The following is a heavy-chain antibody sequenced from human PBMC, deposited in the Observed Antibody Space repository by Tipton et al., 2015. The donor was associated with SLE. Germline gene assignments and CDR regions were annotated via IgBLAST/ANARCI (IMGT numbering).Heavy chain of an antibody. V-gene: IGHV4-59*08. CDR3: ARHKLGFSWSYFDS. CDR1: GGSISGYY. Sequence: TLSLTCTVSGGSISGYYWSWVRQPPGKGLEWIGYISFSGLTNYNPSVRSRVSTSMDTSKNQFSLQMSSVTAADTALYYCARHKLGFSWSYFDSWGPGTLVTVSS. D-gene: IGHD3-3*01. CDR2: ISFSGLT. J-gene: IGHJ4*02.